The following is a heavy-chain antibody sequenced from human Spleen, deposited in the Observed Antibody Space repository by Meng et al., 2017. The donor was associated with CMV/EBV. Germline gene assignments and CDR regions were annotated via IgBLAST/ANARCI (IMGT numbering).Heavy chain of an antibody. J-gene: IGHJ4*02. Sequence: GGSLRLSCAASGFTFSSYALHWVRQAPGKGLEWVTTISYDGKNEYYADSVRGRFTISRDNSKNTLYLSMSGLRSEDTAVYFCARDNWNYLNAGNLMDYWGQGTLVTVSS. D-gene: IGHD1-7*01. V-gene: IGHV3-30*04. CDR2: ISYDGKNE. CDR1: GFTFSSYA. CDR3: ARDNWNYLNAGNLMDY.